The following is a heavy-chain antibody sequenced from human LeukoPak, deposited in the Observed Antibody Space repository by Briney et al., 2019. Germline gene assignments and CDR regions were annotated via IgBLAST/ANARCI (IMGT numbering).Heavy chain of an antibody. Sequence: PSETLSLTCAVYGGSFSGYYWSWIRQPPGKGLEWIGEINHSGSTNYNPSLKSRVTISVDTSKNQFSLKLSSVTAADTAVYYCARVFSYPLRAPFDPWGQGTLVTVSS. D-gene: IGHD3-3*01. V-gene: IGHV4-34*01. CDR1: GGSFSGYY. J-gene: IGHJ5*02. CDR2: INHSGST. CDR3: ARVFSYPLRAPFDP.